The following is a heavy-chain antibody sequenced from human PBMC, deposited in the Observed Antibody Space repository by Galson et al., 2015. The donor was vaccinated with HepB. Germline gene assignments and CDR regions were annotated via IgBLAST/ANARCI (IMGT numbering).Heavy chain of an antibody. J-gene: IGHJ4*02. CDR3: AKDLLYYFWSGYQSQGY. V-gene: IGHV3-30*18. D-gene: IGHD3-3*01. CDR1: GFTFSSYC. Sequence: SLRLSCAASGFTFSSYCMHWVRQAPGKGLEWVAVISYDGSNKYYADSVKGRFTISRDNSKNTQYLQMNSMRAEDTAVYYCAKDLLYYFWSGYQSQGYWGQGTLVTVSS. CDR2: ISYDGSNK.